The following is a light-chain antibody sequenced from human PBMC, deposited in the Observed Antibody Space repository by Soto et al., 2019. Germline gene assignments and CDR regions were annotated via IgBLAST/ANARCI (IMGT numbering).Light chain of an antibody. J-gene: IGLJ2*01. CDR2: SHN. CDR3: ATWDDSLNGVV. V-gene: IGLV1-44*01. Sequence: QPVLTQPPSASGTPGQRVTISCSGTSSNIGSNTVNWYQHLPGTAPKLLIYSHNQRPSGVPDRFSGSRSGTSASLAISGLQSADEADYYCATWDDSLNGVVFGGGTKVTVL. CDR1: SSNIGSNT.